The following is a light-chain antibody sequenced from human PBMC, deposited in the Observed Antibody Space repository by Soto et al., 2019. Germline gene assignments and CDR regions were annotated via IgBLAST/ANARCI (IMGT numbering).Light chain of an antibody. CDR2: DVS. Sequence: QSALTQPASVSGSPGQSITISCTGTSSDVGAYNYVSWYQQHPGKAPKLMIYDVSNRPSGVSNRFSGSKSGNTTSLTISGLQAEDEADYDCSSYTSSSALVVFGGGTKLTVL. CDR3: SSYTSSSALVV. CDR1: SSDVGAYNY. V-gene: IGLV2-14*03. J-gene: IGLJ2*01.